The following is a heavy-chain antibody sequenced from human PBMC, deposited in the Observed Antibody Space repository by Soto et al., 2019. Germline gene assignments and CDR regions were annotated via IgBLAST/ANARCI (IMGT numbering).Heavy chain of an antibody. CDR3: ARESPGYSSGWYIGSAYYYGMDV. CDR1: GYTFTSYG. D-gene: IGHD6-19*01. V-gene: IGHV1-18*01. Sequence: GASVKVSCKASGYTFTSYGISWVRQAPGQGLEWMGWISAYNGNTNYAQKLQGRVTMTTDTSTSTAYMELRSLRSDDTAVYYCARESPGYSSGWYIGSAYYYGMDVWGQGTTVTVSS. CDR2: ISAYNGNT. J-gene: IGHJ6*02.